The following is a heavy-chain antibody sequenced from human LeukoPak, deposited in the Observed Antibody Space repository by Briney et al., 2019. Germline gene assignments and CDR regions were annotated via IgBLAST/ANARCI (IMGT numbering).Heavy chain of an antibody. CDR2: ISGSAHKI. CDR3: AGRLTGYSSGYVH. Sequence: GGSLRLSCVASGITFSNHAVSWVRQAPEKGLDWVSVISGSAHKIRYADSVKGRFTISRDNSENIVYLQMNNLRAEDTAVYYCAGRLTGYSSGYVHWGQGTLVTVSS. J-gene: IGHJ4*02. V-gene: IGHV3-23*01. CDR1: GITFSNHA. D-gene: IGHD5-18*01.